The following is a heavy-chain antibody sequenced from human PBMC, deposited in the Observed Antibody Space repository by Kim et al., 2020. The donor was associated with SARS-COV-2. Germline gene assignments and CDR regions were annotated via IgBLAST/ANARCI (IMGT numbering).Heavy chain of an antibody. CDR1: GYNFLNFG. CDR2: ISTYNGNT. CDR3: GRAATNYYYYMDV. D-gene: IGHD5-12*01. J-gene: IGHJ6*03. V-gene: IGHV1-18*01. Sequence: ASVKVSCKTSGYNFLNFGIGWVRQAPGQGLEWMGWISTYNGNTNYAQKVQGRVSITTDTSTSTAYMELRSLRSDDTALYYCGRAATNYYYYMDVWGKGTTVTVSS.